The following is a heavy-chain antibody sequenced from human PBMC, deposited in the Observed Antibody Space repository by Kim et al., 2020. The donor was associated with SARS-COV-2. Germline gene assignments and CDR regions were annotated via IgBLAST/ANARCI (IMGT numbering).Heavy chain of an antibody. CDR1: GFTFSSYA. J-gene: IGHJ4*02. CDR3: ANTMESLLLEWFFPY. CDR2: ISGSGGST. V-gene: IGHV3-23*01. D-gene: IGHD3-3*01. Sequence: GGSLRLSCAASGFTFSSYAMSWVRQAPGKGLEWVSAISGSGGSTYYADSVKGRFTISRDNSKNTLYLQMNSLRAEDTAVYYCANTMESLLLEWFFPYWGQGTLVTVSS.